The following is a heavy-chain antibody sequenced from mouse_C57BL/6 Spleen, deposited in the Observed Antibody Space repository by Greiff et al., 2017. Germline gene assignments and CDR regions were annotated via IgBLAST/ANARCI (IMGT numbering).Heavy chain of an antibody. Sequence: VQLQQPGAELVRPGSSVKLSCKASGYTFTSYWMHWVKQRPIQGLEWIGNIDPSDSETHYNQKFKDKATLTVDKSSSTAYMQLSSLTSEDSAVYYCARANWDVHYFDYWGQGTTLTVSS. CDR3: ARANWDVHYFDY. CDR1: GYTFTSYW. CDR2: IDPSDSET. J-gene: IGHJ2*01. D-gene: IGHD4-1*01. V-gene: IGHV1-52*01.